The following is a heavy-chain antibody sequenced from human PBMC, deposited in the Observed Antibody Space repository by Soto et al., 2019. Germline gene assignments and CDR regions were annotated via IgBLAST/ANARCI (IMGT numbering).Heavy chain of an antibody. CDR3: ACSNCGYSFRCFDY. CDR1: GGSFSGYY. Sequence: PSETLSLTCAVYGGSFSGYYWIWIRQPPGKGLEWIGEINHSGSTNYNPSLKSRVTISVDTSKNQFSLKLSSVTAADTAVYYCACSNCGYSFRCFDYWGQGTLVTVSS. J-gene: IGHJ4*02. V-gene: IGHV4-34*01. CDR2: INHSGST. D-gene: IGHD5-18*01.